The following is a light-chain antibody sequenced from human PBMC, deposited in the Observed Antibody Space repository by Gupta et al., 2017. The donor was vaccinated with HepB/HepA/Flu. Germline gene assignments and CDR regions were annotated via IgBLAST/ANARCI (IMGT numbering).Light chain of an antibody. Sequence: DLQMTQAPSSLSASVGDRVTITFRASQRISTYLNWYQQKPGKAPSLLIYVASSLQSGVASRFIGSGCGTNFTLTMISLEYEEFAAYYFLLNDGTAITFGGGTRLEI. CDR3: LLNDGTAIT. CDR2: VAS. V-gene: IGKV1-39*01. J-gene: IGKJ4*01. CDR1: QRISTY.